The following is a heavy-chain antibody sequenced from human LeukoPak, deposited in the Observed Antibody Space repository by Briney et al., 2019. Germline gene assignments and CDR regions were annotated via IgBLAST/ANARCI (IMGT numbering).Heavy chain of an antibody. V-gene: IGHV3-74*01. CDR1: GFTFSKYW. CDR3: ATKQWLAPPPDS. CDR2: INTDGTVT. Sequence: PGGSLGLSCAASGFTFSKYWMLWVRQAPGKGLESVSRINTDGTVTTYADSVKGRFTVSRDNADNTMFLQMNTARDEDTAVYYCATKQWLAPPPDSWGQGTPVTVSS. D-gene: IGHD6-19*01. J-gene: IGHJ4*02.